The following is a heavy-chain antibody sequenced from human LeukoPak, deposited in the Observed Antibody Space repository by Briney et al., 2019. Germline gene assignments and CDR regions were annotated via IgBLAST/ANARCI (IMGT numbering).Heavy chain of an antibody. V-gene: IGHV4-61*01. CDR2: IYYSGST. Sequence: PSETLSLTCTVSGGSISSSSYYWSWIRQPPGKGLEWIGYIYYSGSTNYNPSLKSRVTISVDTSKNQFSLKLSSVTAADTAVYYCARVGNYYDSSGYSYFDYWGQGTLVTVSS. J-gene: IGHJ4*02. D-gene: IGHD3-22*01. CDR1: GGSISSSSYY. CDR3: ARVGNYYDSSGYSYFDY.